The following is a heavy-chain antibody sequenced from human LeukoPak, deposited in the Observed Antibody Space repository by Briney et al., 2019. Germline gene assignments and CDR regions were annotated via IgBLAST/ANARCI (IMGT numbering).Heavy chain of an antibody. Sequence: SETLSLTCTVSGGSISSHYWNWIRQPPGKGLEYIGYIDYSGITEYNPSLKSRVTISADTSKNQLSLKVRFVTAADTAVYYCARSSCYDDAFDYWGPGTLVTVSS. CDR2: IDYSGIT. CDR1: GGSISSHY. D-gene: IGHD2-2*01. J-gene: IGHJ4*02. V-gene: IGHV4-59*11. CDR3: ARSSCYDDAFDY.